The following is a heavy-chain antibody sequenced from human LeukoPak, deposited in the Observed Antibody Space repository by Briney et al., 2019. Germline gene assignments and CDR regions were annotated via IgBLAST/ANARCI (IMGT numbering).Heavy chain of an antibody. J-gene: IGHJ4*02. Sequence: ASVKVSCXASGYTFTGYHMHWVRQAPGQGLEWMGRINPNSGGTNYAQKFQGRVTMTRDTSISTAYMELSRLRSDDTAVYYCARDPETYYYDSSGYYPFDYWGQGTLVTVSS. D-gene: IGHD3-22*01. CDR2: INPNSGGT. CDR3: ARDPETYYYDSSGYYPFDY. CDR1: GYTFTGYH. V-gene: IGHV1-2*06.